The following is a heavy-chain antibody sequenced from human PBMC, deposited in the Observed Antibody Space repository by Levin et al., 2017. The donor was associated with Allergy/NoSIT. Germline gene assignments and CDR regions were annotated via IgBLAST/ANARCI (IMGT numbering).Heavy chain of an antibody. D-gene: IGHD3-10*01. Sequence: GGSLRLSCAASGFTFSSYGMHWVRQAPGKGLEWVAVISYDGTNKYYADSVKGRFTISRDNSKNTLYLQMNSLRAEDSAVYYCAKDARLARHGSGSYLDYWGQGTLVTVSS. CDR2: ISYDGTNK. CDR1: GFTFSSYG. V-gene: IGHV3-30*18. J-gene: IGHJ4*02. CDR3: AKDARLARHGSGSYLDY.